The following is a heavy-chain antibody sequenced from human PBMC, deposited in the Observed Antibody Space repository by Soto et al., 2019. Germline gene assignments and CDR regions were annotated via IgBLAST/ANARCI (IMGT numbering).Heavy chain of an antibody. J-gene: IGHJ4*02. V-gene: IGHV1-69*13. D-gene: IGHD4-17*01. CDR2: IIPIFGTA. Sequence: ASVKVSCTASGGTLSSYAISWVRQAPGQGLEWMGGIIPIFGTANYAQKFQGRVTITADESTSTAYMELSSLRSEDTAVYYCARDQNFHGDYSDYWGQGTLVTVSS. CDR1: GGTLSSYA. CDR3: ARDQNFHGDYSDY.